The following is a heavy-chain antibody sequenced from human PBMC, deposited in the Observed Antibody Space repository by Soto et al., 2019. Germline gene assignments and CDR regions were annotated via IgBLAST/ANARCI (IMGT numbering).Heavy chain of an antibody. CDR1: GFTFSSYA. J-gene: IGHJ4*02. D-gene: IGHD6-13*01. V-gene: IGHV3-30-3*01. CDR3: ARLIAAAGIDFDY. CDR2: ISYDGSNK. Sequence: GGSLRLSCAASGFTFSSYAMHWVRQAPGKGLEWVAVISYDGSNKYYADSVKGRFTISRDNSKNTLYLQMNSLRAEDTAVYYCARLIAAAGIDFDYWGQGTLVTVSS.